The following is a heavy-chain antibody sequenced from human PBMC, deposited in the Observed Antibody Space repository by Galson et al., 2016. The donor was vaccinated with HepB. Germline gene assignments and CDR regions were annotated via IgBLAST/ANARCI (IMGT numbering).Heavy chain of an antibody. V-gene: IGHV1-3*01. CDR1: GYTFTTYV. D-gene: IGHD6-19*01. CDR3: ARGPGRLGYSSAWTKYYFDY. J-gene: IGHJ4*02. CDR2: INPGNGNT. Sequence: SVKVSCKASGYTFTTYVIHWVRQAPGQRLEWMAWINPGNGNTKYSRSFQGRVTITGDTSAYTASMELSSLRSEDTAVYYCARGPGRLGYSSAWTKYYFDYWGQGTLVTVSS.